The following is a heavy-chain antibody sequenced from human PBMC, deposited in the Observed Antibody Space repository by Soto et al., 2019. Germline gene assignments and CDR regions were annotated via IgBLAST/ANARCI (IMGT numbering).Heavy chain of an antibody. CDR2: IYYSGST. V-gene: IGHV4-59*01. CDR3: ARVHYYDFWSPNNWFDP. CDR1: GGSISSYY. D-gene: IGHD3-3*01. Sequence: SETLSLTCTVSGGSISSYYWSWIRQPPGKGLEWIGYIYYSGSTNYNPSLKSRVTISVDTSKNQFSLKLSSVTAADTAAYYCARVHYYDFWSPNNWFDPWGQGTLVTVSS. J-gene: IGHJ5*02.